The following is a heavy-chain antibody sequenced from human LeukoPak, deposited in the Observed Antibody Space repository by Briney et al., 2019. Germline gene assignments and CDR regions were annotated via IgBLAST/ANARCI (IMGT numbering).Heavy chain of an antibody. D-gene: IGHD6-19*01. Sequence: GGSLRLSCAASGFTFTKYWMTWVRQAPGKGLEWVAVISYDGSNKYYADSVKGRFTISRDNSKNTLYLQMNSLRAEDTAVYYCAKLAPGIAVAGTLDYWGQGTLVTVSS. V-gene: IGHV3-30*18. CDR3: AKLAPGIAVAGTLDY. CDR1: GFTFTKYW. CDR2: ISYDGSNK. J-gene: IGHJ4*02.